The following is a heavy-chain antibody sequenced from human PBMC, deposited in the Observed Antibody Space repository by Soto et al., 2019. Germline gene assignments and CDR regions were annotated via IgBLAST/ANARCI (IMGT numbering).Heavy chain of an antibody. J-gene: IGHJ6*02. D-gene: IGHD3-10*01. V-gene: IGHV4-34*01. Sequence: QVQLQQWGAGLLKPSETLSLTCAVYGGSFSGYYWSWIRQPPGKGLEWIGEINHSGSTNYNPSLKSRVTISVDTSKHQFSLKLSSVTAADTAVYYCARQGRGVMVRGAVHRYYGMDVWGQGTTVTVSS. CDR2: INHSGST. CDR3: ARQGRGVMVRGAVHRYYGMDV. CDR1: GGSFSGYY.